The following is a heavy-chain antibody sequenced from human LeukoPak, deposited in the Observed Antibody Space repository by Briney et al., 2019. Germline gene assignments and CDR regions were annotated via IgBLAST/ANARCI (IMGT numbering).Heavy chain of an antibody. CDR2: IKEDASEK. J-gene: IGHJ5*02. Sequence: PGGSLRLSCAASGFTFGDYWMSWVRQAPGKGLEWVANIKEDASEKYSVDSVKGRFTISRDNTKNSLYLQMNSLRVEDTAVYYCTRFIRGVTQSSCDTWGQGTLVTVSS. D-gene: IGHD3-10*01. CDR3: TRFIRGVTQSSCDT. CDR1: GFTFGDYW. V-gene: IGHV3-7*01.